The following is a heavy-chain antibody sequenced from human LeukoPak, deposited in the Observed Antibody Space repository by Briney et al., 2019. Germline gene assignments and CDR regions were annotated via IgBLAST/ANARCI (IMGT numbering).Heavy chain of an antibody. CDR1: GGSISSSSYY. J-gene: IGHJ4*02. V-gene: IGHV4-39*01. Sequence: SETLSLTCTVSGGSISSSSYYWGWIRQPPGKGLEWIGSIYYSGSTYYNPSLKSRVTISVDTSKNQFSLKLSSVTAADTAVYYCARHSPYYYDSSGYYYGDCFGYWGQGTLVTVSS. D-gene: IGHD3-22*01. CDR3: ARHSPYYYDSSGYYYGDCFGY. CDR2: IYYSGST.